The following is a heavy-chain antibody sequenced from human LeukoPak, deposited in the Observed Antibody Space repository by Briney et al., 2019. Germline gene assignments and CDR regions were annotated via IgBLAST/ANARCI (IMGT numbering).Heavy chain of an antibody. CDR1: GFTFSSYW. CDR2: IKQDGSEK. D-gene: IGHD3-22*01. V-gene: IGHV3-7*01. Sequence: PGGSLRLSCAASGFTFSSYWMSWVRQAPGKGLGWVANIKQDGSEKYYVDSVKGRFTISRDNAKNSLYLQMNSLRAEDTAVYYCARTLYYYDSSGYYYWGQGTLVTVSS. J-gene: IGHJ4*02. CDR3: ARTLYYYDSSGYYY.